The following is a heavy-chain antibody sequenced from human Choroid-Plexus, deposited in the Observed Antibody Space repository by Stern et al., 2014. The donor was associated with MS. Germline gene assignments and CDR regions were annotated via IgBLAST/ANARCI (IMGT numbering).Heavy chain of an antibody. J-gene: IGHJ6*02. CDR2: INPNTGGT. V-gene: IGHV1-2*02. D-gene: IGHD3-3*01. CDR3: ARDQRGITIFGVVTDYYYLGMDV. CDR1: GYIFTGYY. Sequence: QVQLVQSGADVKKPGASVKVSCKTSGYIFTGYYIHWVRQAPGQGLEWMAWINPNTGGTKYAQKFQVRVTMSRDTSISTAYVELSSLTSDDTAVYYCARDQRGITIFGVVTDYYYLGMDVWGQGTTVTVSS.